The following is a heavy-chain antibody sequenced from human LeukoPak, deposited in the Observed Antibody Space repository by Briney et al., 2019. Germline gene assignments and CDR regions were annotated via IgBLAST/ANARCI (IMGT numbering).Heavy chain of an antibody. J-gene: IGHJ4*02. Sequence: PGGSLRLSCAASGFTFSSYAMHWVRQAPGKGLEWVAVISYDGSNKYYADSVKGRFTISRDNSKNTLYLQMNSLRAEDTAVYYCARRSRISRRFDYWGQGTLVTVSS. D-gene: IGHD2-15*01. CDR3: ARRSRISRRFDY. CDR2: ISYDGSNK. CDR1: GFTFSSYA. V-gene: IGHV3-30-3*01.